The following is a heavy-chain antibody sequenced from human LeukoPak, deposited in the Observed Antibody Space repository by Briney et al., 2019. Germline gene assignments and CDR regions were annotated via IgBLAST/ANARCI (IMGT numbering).Heavy chain of an antibody. Sequence: GGSLRLSCAVPGFTFSTYGMSWVRQTPGKGLEWVSTISASGDTTDYADSVKGRFTISRDNSQNTLYLQMSSLRADDTAVYYCAKVGEYYGAGASFDYWGQGTLVTVSS. J-gene: IGHJ4*02. CDR1: GFTFSTYG. CDR2: ISASGDTT. D-gene: IGHD3-10*01. V-gene: IGHV3-23*01. CDR3: AKVGEYYGAGASFDY.